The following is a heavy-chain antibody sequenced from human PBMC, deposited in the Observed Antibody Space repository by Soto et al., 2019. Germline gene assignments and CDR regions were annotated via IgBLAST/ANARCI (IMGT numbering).Heavy chain of an antibody. D-gene: IGHD2-15*01. CDR2: LYYSGNT. CDR1: GGSISPFY. J-gene: IGHJ4*02. CDR3: ARVGGVAARTFDY. V-gene: IGHV4-59*01. Sequence: TLSLTCTVSGGSISPFYWSWVRQPPGKGLEWIGYLYYSGNTNYNPSLKSRVTISVDASKNQVSLRLTSVTAADTAVYYCARVGGVAARTFDYWGQGTVVTVSS.